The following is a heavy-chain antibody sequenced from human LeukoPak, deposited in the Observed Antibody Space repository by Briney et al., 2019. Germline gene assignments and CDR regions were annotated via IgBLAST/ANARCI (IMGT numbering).Heavy chain of an antibody. CDR3: AKQNRYCSSTSCYAVWADY. D-gene: IGHD2-2*01. J-gene: IGHJ4*02. CDR2: INPDGSTT. CDR1: GFTFSNYW. Sequence: PGGSLRLSCAASGFTFSNYWMHWVRQDPGKGLVWVSFINPDGSTTNYADSVKGRFTISRDNAKNSLYLQMNSLRAEDTAVYYCAKQNRYCSSTSCYAVWADYWGQGTLVTVSS. V-gene: IGHV3-74*01.